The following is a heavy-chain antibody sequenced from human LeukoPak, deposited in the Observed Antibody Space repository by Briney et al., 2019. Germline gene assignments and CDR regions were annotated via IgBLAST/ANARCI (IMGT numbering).Heavy chain of an antibody. CDR1: GGSLSSGDYY. Sequence: SQTLSLTCSFSGGSLSSGDYYWSWIRQPPGKGPQWIGYINSSGRTNYNPSLRSRLTISVNASNNQFSLQLRSVTAEDTAVYYCARAYSGYSVDFWGQGTLVTVSS. J-gene: IGHJ4*02. CDR2: INSSGRT. D-gene: IGHD3-22*01. V-gene: IGHV4-61*08. CDR3: ARAYSGYSVDF.